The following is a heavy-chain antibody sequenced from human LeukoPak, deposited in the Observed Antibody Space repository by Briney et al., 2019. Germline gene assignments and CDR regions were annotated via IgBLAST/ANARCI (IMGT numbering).Heavy chain of an antibody. CDR2: INHSGST. V-gene: IGHV4-34*01. CDR1: GGSISSYY. Sequence: PSETLSLTGTVPGGSISSYYWSWIRQPPGKGLEWIGEINHSGSTNYNPSLKSRVTISVDTSKNQFSLKLSSVTAADTAVYYCASRPQTDYYDSSGYYGENFDYWGQGTLVTVSS. J-gene: IGHJ4*02. D-gene: IGHD3-22*01. CDR3: ASRPQTDYYDSSGYYGENFDY.